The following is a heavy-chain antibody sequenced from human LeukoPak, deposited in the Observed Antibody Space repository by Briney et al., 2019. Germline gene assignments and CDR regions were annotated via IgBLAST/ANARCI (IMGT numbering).Heavy chain of an antibody. CDR3: ARVGRLYSSSWYDWFDP. CDR2: INSDGSST. V-gene: IGHV3-74*01. Sequence: GGSLRLSCAASGFTFSSYWMHWVRQAPGKGLVWVSRINSDGSSTSYADSVKGRFTISRENAKNTLYLQMNSLRAEDTAVYYCARVGRLYSSSWYDWFDPWGQGTLVTVSS. D-gene: IGHD6-13*01. CDR1: GFTFSSYW. J-gene: IGHJ5*02.